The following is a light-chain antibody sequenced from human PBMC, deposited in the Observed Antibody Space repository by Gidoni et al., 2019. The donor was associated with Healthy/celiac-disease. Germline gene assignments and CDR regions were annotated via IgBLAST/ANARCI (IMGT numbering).Light chain of an antibody. CDR2: AAS. CDR3: QQSDSTPALT. V-gene: IGKV1-39*01. CDR1: QSISSY. J-gene: IGKJ4*01. Sequence: DIQMPQSPSSLSASVGDRVTITCRARQSISSYLNWYQQKPGKAPKLLIYAASSLQSGVPSRFSGSGSGTDFTLTISSLQPEDFATYYCQQSDSTPALTFXGXTKVEIK.